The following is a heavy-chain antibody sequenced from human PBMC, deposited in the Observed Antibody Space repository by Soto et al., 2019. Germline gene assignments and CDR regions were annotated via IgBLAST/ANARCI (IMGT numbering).Heavy chain of an antibody. V-gene: IGHV4-31*03. Sequence: SETLSLTCTVSGGSISSGGYYWSWIRQHPGKGLEWIGYIYYSGSTYYNPSLKSRVTISVDTSKNQFSLKLSSVTAADTAVYYCARDGYNSNYGWFDPWGQGTLVTVSS. CDR2: IYYSGST. D-gene: IGHD1-7*01. CDR3: ARDGYNSNYGWFDP. CDR1: GGSISSGGYY. J-gene: IGHJ5*02.